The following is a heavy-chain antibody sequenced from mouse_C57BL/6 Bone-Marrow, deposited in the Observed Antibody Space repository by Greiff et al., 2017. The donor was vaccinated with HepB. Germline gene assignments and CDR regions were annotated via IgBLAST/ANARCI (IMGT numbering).Heavy chain of an antibody. D-gene: IGHD1-1*01. J-gene: IGHJ1*03. CDR3: AREARSPKDFDV. V-gene: IGHV3-6*01. CDR1: GYSFTSCYY. Sequence: EVKLMESGPGLVKPSQSLSLTCSVTGYSFTSCYYCNWIRQFPGNKLGWMGYISYDGSNNYNPTLKNRISITRDTSKNQCFLKLNSVTAEDTAAYYCAREARSPKDFDVWGTGTTVTVSS. CDR2: ISYDGSN.